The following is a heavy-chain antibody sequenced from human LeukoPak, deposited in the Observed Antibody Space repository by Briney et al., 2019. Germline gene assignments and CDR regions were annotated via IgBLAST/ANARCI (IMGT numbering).Heavy chain of an antibody. CDR3: AKAPVTTCRGAYCYPFDY. Sequence: GGSLRLSCAASGFTLSSYAMSWVRQAPGKGLEWVSAISDSGNTYHADSVKGRFTISRDSSKNTLFLRMNRLRPEDAAVYYCAKAPVTTCRGAYCYPFDYWGQGTLVTVSS. CDR1: GFTLSSYA. D-gene: IGHD2-21*01. CDR2: ISDSGNT. J-gene: IGHJ4*02. V-gene: IGHV3-23*01.